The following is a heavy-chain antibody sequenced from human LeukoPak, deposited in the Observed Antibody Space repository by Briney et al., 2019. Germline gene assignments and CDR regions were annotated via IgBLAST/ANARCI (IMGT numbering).Heavy chain of an antibody. V-gene: IGHV3-30*04. J-gene: IGHJ4*02. CDR1: GFTFSSYA. D-gene: IGHD3-22*01. CDR2: ISYDGSNK. CDR3: AKALAAYYYDSSGYFDY. Sequence: PGGSLRLSCAASGFTFSSYAVHWVRQAPGKGLEWVAVISYDGSNKFYADSVKGRFTISRDNSKNTLYLQMNSLRADDTAVYYCAKALAAYYYDSSGYFDYWGQGTLVTVSS.